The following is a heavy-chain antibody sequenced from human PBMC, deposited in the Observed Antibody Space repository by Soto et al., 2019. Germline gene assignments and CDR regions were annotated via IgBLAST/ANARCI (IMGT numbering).Heavy chain of an antibody. CDR2: ISHSGST. Sequence: PSETLSLTCAVYGGSFSGYYWSWIRQPPGKGLEWIGEISHSGSTNYNPSLKSRVTISVDTSKNQFSLKLSSVTAADTAVYYCARAVAGTFYYYGMDVWGQGTTVTVSS. CDR3: ARAVAGTFYYYGMDV. D-gene: IGHD6-19*01. V-gene: IGHV4-34*01. CDR1: GGSFSGYY. J-gene: IGHJ6*02.